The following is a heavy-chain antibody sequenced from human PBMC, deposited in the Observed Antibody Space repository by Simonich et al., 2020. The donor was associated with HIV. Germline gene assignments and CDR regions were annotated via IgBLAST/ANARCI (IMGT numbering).Heavy chain of an antibody. CDR2: IRSKTNSYAT. D-gene: IGHD3-9*01. Sequence: GGSLKLSCAVSGFTLRACAMHWVRQASGKGLEWVGRIRSKTNSYATAYAASVQGRFTISRDDSKKTAYLQMNSLKPEDTALYYCIGSYDILTGSLYGFEYWGLGTLVTVPS. J-gene: IGHJ4*02. V-gene: IGHV3-73*01. CDR1: GFTLRACA. CDR3: IGSYDILTGSLYGFEY.